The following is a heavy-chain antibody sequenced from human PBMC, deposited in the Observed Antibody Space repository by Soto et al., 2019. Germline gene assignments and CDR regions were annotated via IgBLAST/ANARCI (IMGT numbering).Heavy chain of an antibody. J-gene: IGHJ6*03. CDR3: AREATLGYYYYMDV. V-gene: IGHV3-48*01. D-gene: IGHD1-26*01. CDR2: ISSSSSTI. CDR1: GFTFSSYS. Sequence: GGSLRLSCAASGFTFSSYSMNWVRQAPGKGLEWVSYISSSSSTIYYADSVKGRFTISRDNAKNSLYLQMNSLRAEDTAVYYCAREATLGYYYYMDVWGKGTTVTVSS.